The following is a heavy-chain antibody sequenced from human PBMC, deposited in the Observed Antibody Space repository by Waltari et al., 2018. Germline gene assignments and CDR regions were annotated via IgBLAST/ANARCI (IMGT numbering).Heavy chain of an antibody. CDR3: ARGAGRQLVPPSLDY. D-gene: IGHD6-6*01. Sequence: QLQLQESGSGLVKPSQTLSLTCAVPGGSISSGGYSWSWIRQPPGKGLEWIGYIYHSGNAYYNPSLKSRVTISLNRSKNQFSLKLTSVTAADTAVYYCARGAGRQLVPPSLDYWGQGTPVTVSS. J-gene: IGHJ4*02. CDR1: GGSISSGGYS. CDR2: IYHSGNA. V-gene: IGHV4-30-2*01.